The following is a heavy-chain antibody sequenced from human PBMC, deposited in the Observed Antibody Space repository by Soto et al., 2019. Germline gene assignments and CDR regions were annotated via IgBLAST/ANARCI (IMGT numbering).Heavy chain of an antibody. J-gene: IGHJ4*02. CDR2: IYSSGTT. CDR1: GDSVSSKNYF. CDR3: ARDIRGYSRAFDY. D-gene: IGHD5-18*01. V-gene: IGHV4-61*01. Sequence: SETLSLTCTVSGDSVSSKNYFWTWIRQPPGRGLEWIGYIYSSGTTKYNPSLNSRVTISLDASSNQFSLRLTSVTAADTAVYYCARDIRGYSRAFDYWGQGTLVTVS.